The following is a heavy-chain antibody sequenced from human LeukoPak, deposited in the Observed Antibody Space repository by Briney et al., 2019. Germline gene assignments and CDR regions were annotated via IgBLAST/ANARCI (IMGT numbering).Heavy chain of an antibody. J-gene: IGHJ4*02. CDR1: GFTFSIHG. Sequence: GGSLRLSCAASGFTFSIHGMNWVRQAPGKGLEWVSRIGGSGYSTYYADSVKGRFTISRDNSKNTLYLQMNSLRAEDTALYYCAKDLYSGSYSNFDYWGQGTLVTVSS. V-gene: IGHV3-23*01. CDR3: AKDLYSGSYSNFDY. D-gene: IGHD1-26*01. CDR2: IGGSGYST.